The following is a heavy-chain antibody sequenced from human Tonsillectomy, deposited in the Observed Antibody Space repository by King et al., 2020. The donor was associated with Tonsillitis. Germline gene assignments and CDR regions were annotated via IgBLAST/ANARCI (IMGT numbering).Heavy chain of an antibody. CDR1: GFTFSGSA. CDR2: IRSKANSYAP. CDR3: TRSETGVFDY. D-gene: IGHD7-27*01. V-gene: IGHV3-73*01. J-gene: IGHJ4*02. Sequence: VQLVESGGGLVQPGGSLKLSCAASGFTFSGSAMHWVRQASGKGLEWVGRIRSKANSYAPAYAASVKGRFTISSDDSKNTAYLQMNSLKTEDTAVYYCTRSETGVFDYWGQGTLVTVSS.